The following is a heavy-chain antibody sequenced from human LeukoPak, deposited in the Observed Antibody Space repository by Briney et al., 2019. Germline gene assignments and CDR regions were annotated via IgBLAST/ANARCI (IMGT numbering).Heavy chain of an antibody. CDR2: IYYIGST. CDR3: ARSYSSGWYFDY. J-gene: IGHJ4*02. Sequence: PSQTLSLTCTVSGGSISSSDYYWSWIRQHPGKGLEWIGYIYYIGSTNYNPSLKSRVTISVDTSKNQFSLKLSSVTAADTAVYYCARSYSSGWYFDYWGQGTLVTVSS. V-gene: IGHV4-31*03. CDR1: GGSISSSDYY. D-gene: IGHD6-19*01.